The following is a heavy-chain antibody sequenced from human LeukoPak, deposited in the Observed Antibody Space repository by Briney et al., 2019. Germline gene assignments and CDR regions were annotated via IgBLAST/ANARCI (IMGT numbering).Heavy chain of an antibody. CDR2: IYSGGST. CDR3: VKQSGYRGYDFFDY. CDR1: GFTFSSYG. V-gene: IGHV3-66*04. D-gene: IGHD5-12*01. J-gene: IGHJ4*02. Sequence: GGSLRLSCAASGFTFSSYGTSWVRQAPGKGLEWVSAIYSGGSTYYSNSVKGRFTISRDNSKNMLYLQMNSLRAEGTAVYYCVKQSGYRGYDFFDYWGQGALVTVSS.